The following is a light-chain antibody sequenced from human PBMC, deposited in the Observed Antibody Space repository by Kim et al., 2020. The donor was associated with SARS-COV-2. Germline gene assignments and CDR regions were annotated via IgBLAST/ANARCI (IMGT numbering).Light chain of an antibody. Sequence: PGVTFPLPGGSSTGAVTSGHYPYWFQQKPAQAPRTLIYETNNHRPWTPARFSGSLLGGKAALTLSGAQPDDEADYYCFLSYGGARVFGGGTQLTVL. CDR1: TGAVTSGHY. V-gene: IGLV7-46*01. J-gene: IGLJ2*01. CDR3: FLSYGGARV. CDR2: ETN.